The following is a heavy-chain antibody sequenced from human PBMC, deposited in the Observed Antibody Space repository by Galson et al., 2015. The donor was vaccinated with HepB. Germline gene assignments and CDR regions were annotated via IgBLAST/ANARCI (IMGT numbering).Heavy chain of an antibody. CDR3: AHSSPDIVATSANAFDI. V-gene: IGHV2-5*02. J-gene: IGHJ3*02. CDR1: GFSLSTSGVR. Sequence: PALVKPTQTLTLTCTFSGFSLSTSGVRVGWIRQPPGKALEWLALIYWDDDKRYSPSLKSRLTITKDTSKNQVVLTMTNMDPVDTATYYCAHSSPDIVATSANAFDIWGQGTMVTVSS. CDR2: IYWDDDK. D-gene: IGHD5-12*01.